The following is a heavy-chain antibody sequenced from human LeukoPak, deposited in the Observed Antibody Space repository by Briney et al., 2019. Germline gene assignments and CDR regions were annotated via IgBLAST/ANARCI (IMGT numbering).Heavy chain of an antibody. J-gene: IGHJ4*02. CDR3: AKQGQRTFDY. Sequence: SGGSLRLSCAASGFTFSSYGMHWVRQDPGKGLEWVAFIRYDGSNKYYADSVKGRFTISRDNSKNTLYLQMNSLRAEDTAVYYCAKQGQRTFDYWGQGTLVTVSA. CDR1: GFTFSSYG. CDR2: IRYDGSNK. V-gene: IGHV3-30*02.